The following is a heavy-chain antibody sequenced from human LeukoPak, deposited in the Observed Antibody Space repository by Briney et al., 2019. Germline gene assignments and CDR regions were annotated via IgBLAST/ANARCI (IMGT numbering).Heavy chain of an antibody. V-gene: IGHV3-21*01. J-gene: IGHJ4*02. CDR3: ARQVSGYGSGSFYFDY. Sequence: GSLRLSCAASGFTFSEYSMNWVRQAPGKGLEWVSFISTSSSHIYYADSVKGRFTISRDNARNSVSLQMNSLRAEDTAVYYCARQVSGYGSGSFYFDYWGQGMLVTVSS. CDR2: ISTSSSHI. D-gene: IGHD3-10*01. CDR1: GFTFSEYS.